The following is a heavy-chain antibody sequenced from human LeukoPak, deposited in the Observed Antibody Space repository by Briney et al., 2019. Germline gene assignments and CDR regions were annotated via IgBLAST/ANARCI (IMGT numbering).Heavy chain of an antibody. CDR2: MNPNSGNT. V-gene: IGHV1-8*01. Sequence: ASVKVPCKASGYTFTSYDINWVRQATGQGLEWMGWMNPNSGNTGYAQKFQGRVTMTRNTSISTAYMELSSLRSEDTAVYYCAMGRPARYYGSGSPQNYWGQGTLVTVSS. J-gene: IGHJ4*02. CDR1: GYTFTSYD. D-gene: IGHD3-10*01. CDR3: AMGRPARYYGSGSPQNY.